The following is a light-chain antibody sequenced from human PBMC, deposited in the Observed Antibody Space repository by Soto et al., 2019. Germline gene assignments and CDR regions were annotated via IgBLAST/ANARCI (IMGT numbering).Light chain of an antibody. CDR3: QQFRDSRFT. J-gene: IGKJ3*01. CDR2: GAS. Sequence: EIVLTQSPGTLSLSPGQRATLSCRASQSISSSSLAWYQQRPGQAPRLLIYGASSRATGVPDRFSGSGSGPDFTLTISRLEPEDFAVYYCQQFRDSRFTFGPGTKVDIK. V-gene: IGKV3-20*01. CDR1: QSISSSS.